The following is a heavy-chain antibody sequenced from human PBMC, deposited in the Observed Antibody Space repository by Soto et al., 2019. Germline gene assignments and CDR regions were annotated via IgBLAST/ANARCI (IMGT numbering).Heavy chain of an antibody. CDR2: MSYDGSNK. CDR3: ARDSWGGVTTLFDY. V-gene: IGHV3-30-3*01. CDR1: GFTFSSYA. D-gene: IGHD4-17*01. Sequence: QVQLVESGGGVVQPGRSLRLSCAASGFTFSSYAMHWVRQAPGKGLEWVAVMSYDGSNKYYADSVKGRFTISRDNSKNTLYLQMNSLRAEDTAVYYCARDSWGGVTTLFDYWGQGTLVTVSS. J-gene: IGHJ4*02.